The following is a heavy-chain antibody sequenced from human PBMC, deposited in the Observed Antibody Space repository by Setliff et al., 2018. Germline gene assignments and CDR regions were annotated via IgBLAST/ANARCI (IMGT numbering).Heavy chain of an antibody. D-gene: IGHD3-16*02. CDR2: NSV. CDR1: GYSFTNYG. Sequence: ASVKVSCKTSGYSFTNYGINWVRQAPGQGLEWMGWNSVYAREFQGRVTMTRDTAISTAYMELGSLRSEDTAVYYCARRPGYRSAHSNESYWGQGTLVTVS. V-gene: IGHV1-18*01. J-gene: IGHJ4*02. CDR3: ARRPGYRSAHSNESY.